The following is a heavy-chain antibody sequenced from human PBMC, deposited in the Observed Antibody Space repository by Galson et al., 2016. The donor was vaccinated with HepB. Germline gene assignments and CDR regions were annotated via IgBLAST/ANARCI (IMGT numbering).Heavy chain of an antibody. CDR3: ARVIGVAVTGAGYWFDP. CDR1: GDSITNHF. Sequence: SETLSLTCTVSGDSITNHFWGWIRQPPGKGLEWIGSIYYSGRTYYNPSLRSRVTLSVDTSKNQFSLKLTSVTAADTAVYYCARVIGVAVTGAGYWFDPWGQGTLVTVSS. V-gene: IGHV4-59*11. D-gene: IGHD6-19*01. CDR2: IYYSGRT. J-gene: IGHJ5*02.